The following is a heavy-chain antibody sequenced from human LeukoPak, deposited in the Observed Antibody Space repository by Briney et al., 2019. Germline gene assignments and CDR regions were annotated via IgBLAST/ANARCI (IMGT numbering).Heavy chain of an antibody. J-gene: IGHJ4*02. CDR3: AKYRTGSSYSGVDY. CDR2: FSGTANNT. CDR1: GFTFSSYA. V-gene: IGHV3-23*01. D-gene: IGHD2-15*01. Sequence: PGGSLRLSCTASGFTFSSYAMSWVRQAPGKGLEWVSSFSGTANNTYYADSVKGRFTISRDNSKNTVSLQMNSLRAEDTALYYCAKYRTGSSYSGVDYWGQGTLVTVSS.